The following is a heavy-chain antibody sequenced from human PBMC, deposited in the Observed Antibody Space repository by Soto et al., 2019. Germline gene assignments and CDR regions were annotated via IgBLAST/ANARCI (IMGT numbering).Heavy chain of an antibody. D-gene: IGHD4-17*01. V-gene: IGHV4-31*01. CDR1: GGSISSGGYY. J-gene: IGHJ5*02. CDR3: ASSGTTVPYAPLQVFEYNWFDP. Sequence: QVQLQESGPGLVKPSPTLSLTCTVSGGSISSGGYYWSWMCQQPGKGLQGIVYIYYSGRIYYNPSLTGQVTLSVNTSKELFYLTLGSVTAADTAVCYCASSGTTVPYAPLQVFEYNWFDPWRQGTLVTVSS. CDR2: IYYSGRI.